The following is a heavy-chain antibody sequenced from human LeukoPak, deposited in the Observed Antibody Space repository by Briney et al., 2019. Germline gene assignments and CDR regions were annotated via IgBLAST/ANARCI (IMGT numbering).Heavy chain of an antibody. V-gene: IGHV3-7*04. CDR1: GFTFRTYW. D-gene: IGHD3-10*01. CDR3: ARDSDYYGSGSDYEGRLFDS. Sequence: GGSLRLSCAASGFTFRTYWMSWVRQAPGKGVEWVANINQDGSEKYYVDSVKGRFTISRDNAKNSLYLQMNRLRAEDTAVYYCARDSDYYGSGSDYEGRLFDSWGQGTLVTVSS. CDR2: INQDGSEK. J-gene: IGHJ4*02.